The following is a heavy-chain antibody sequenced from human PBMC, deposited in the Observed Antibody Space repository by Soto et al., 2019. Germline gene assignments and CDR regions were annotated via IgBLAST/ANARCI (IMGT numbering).Heavy chain of an antibody. J-gene: IGHJ4*02. V-gene: IGHV3-30*18. CDR3: AKRNRYYFDS. CDR1: GFTFSSYG. Sequence: GGSLRLSCAASGFTFSSYGMHWVRQAPGKGLEWVAVISYDGSNKYYADSVKGRFTISRDNSKNTLYLQMNSLRAEDTAVYFCAKRNRYYFDSWGQGSLVTVSS. CDR2: ISYDGSNK.